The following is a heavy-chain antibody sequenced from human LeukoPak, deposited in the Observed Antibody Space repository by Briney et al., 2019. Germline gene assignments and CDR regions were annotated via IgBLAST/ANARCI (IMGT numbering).Heavy chain of an antibody. CDR2: IKQDGSEK. D-gene: IGHD1-26*01. CDR1: GFTFSSYW. V-gene: IGHV3-7*01. CDR3: ARDLGDKSGSPYLDY. Sequence: GGSLRLSCAASGFTFSSYWMSWVRQAPGKGLEWVANIKQDGSEKYYVDSVKGRFTISRDNAKNSLYLQMNSLRAEDTAVYYCARDLGDKSGSPYLDYWGQGALVTVSS. J-gene: IGHJ4*02.